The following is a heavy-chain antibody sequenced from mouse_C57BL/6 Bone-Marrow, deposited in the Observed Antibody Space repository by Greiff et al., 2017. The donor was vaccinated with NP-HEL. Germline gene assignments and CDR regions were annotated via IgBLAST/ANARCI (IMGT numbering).Heavy chain of an antibody. J-gene: IGHJ2*01. CDR1: GYTFTDYY. V-gene: IGHV1-77*01. CDR3: ARYDYDGGAFDY. CDR2: IGPGSGST. Sequence: QVQLQQSGAELVKPGASVKISCKASGYTFTDYYINWVKQRPGQGLEWIGKIGPGSGSTYYHEKFKGKATLTADKSSSTAYMQLISLSSEDSSVYFCARYDYDGGAFDYWGQGTTLTVSS. D-gene: IGHD2-4*01.